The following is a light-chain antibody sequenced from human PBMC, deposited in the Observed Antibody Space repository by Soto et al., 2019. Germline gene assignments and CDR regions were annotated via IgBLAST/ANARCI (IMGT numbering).Light chain of an antibody. V-gene: IGKV3-20*01. CDR3: QQYGSSPPT. CDR2: GAS. J-gene: IGKJ3*01. Sequence: EIVMTQSPDTLSVSPGEGATLSCRASHGIGTALAWYQQKPGQTPRLLMYGASSRATGIPDRFSGSGSGTDFTLTISRLEPEDFAVYYCQQYGSSPPTFGPGTKVDIK. CDR1: HGIGTA.